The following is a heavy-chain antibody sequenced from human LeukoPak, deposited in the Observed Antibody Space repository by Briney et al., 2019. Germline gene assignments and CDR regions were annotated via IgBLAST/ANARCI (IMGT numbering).Heavy chain of an antibody. Sequence: SETLSLTCTVSGGSISSGDYYWSWIRQPPGKGLEWIGYIYYSGSTYYNPSLKSRVTISVDTSKNQFPLKLSSVTAADTAVYYCASTAVDHNWFDPWGQGTLVTVSS. CDR1: GGSISSGDYY. V-gene: IGHV4-30-4*01. CDR3: ASTAVDHNWFDP. J-gene: IGHJ5*02. D-gene: IGHD2-21*02. CDR2: IYYSGST.